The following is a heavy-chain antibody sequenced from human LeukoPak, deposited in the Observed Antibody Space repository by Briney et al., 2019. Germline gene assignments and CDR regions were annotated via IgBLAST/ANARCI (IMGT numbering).Heavy chain of an antibody. Sequence: PGGSLRLSCAASGFTFSSYAMSWVRQAPGKGLEWVSAISGSGGSTYYADSVKGRFTISRDNSKNTLYLQMNSLRAEDTAAYYCAKVPGSSGWYWDYWGQGTLVTVSS. V-gene: IGHV3-23*01. CDR1: GFTFSSYA. J-gene: IGHJ4*02. CDR2: ISGSGGST. D-gene: IGHD6-19*01. CDR3: AKVPGSSGWYWDY.